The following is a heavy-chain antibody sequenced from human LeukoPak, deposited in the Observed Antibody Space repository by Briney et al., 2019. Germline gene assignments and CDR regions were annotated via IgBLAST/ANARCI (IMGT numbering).Heavy chain of an antibody. CDR3: ARHLGGWYFDY. D-gene: IGHD6-19*01. V-gene: IGHV4-61*02. Sequence: SQTLSLTCTVSGGSISSGSYYWSWIRQPAGKGLEWIGRIYTSGSTNYNPSLKSRVTISVDTSKNQFSLKLSSVTAADTAVYYCARHLGGWYFDYWGQGTLVTVSS. CDR1: GGSISSGSYY. CDR2: IYTSGST. J-gene: IGHJ4*02.